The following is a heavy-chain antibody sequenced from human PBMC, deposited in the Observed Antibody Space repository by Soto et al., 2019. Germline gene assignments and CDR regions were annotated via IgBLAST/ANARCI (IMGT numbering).Heavy chain of an antibody. J-gene: IGHJ2*01. V-gene: IGHV1-8*01. D-gene: IGHD3-16*01. CDR1: GDTCTRYD. Sequence: QVQLGQSGAEVKKPWASVNVSCKPSGDTCTRYDINWVRQATGQGLEWMGWMNPNSGNTGYAQNLQGRVTMTRNTSISTAYMELSSLRSEDTAVYYCARFTPLYWSFDLWGRGTLVTVSS. CDR3: ARFTPLYWSFDL. CDR2: MNPNSGNT.